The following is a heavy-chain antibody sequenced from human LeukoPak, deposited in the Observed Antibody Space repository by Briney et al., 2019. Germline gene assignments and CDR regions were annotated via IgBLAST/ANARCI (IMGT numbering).Heavy chain of an antibody. CDR3: ARGSNYDSSGYSYYYYMDV. Sequence: SETLSLTCTVSGDSISSGGYSRSWIRQHPGKGLEWLGYIYYSGSTYYNPSLKSRVTISVDTSKNQFSLKLSSVTAADTAVYYCARGSNYDSSGYSYYYYMDVWGKGTTVTVSS. CDR1: GDSISSGGYS. V-gene: IGHV4-31*03. J-gene: IGHJ6*03. D-gene: IGHD3-22*01. CDR2: IYYSGST.